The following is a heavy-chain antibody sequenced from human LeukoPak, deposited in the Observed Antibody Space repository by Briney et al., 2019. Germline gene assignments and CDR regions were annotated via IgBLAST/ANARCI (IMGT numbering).Heavy chain of an antibody. V-gene: IGHV3-23*01. CDR2: VRGSGSDT. J-gene: IGHJ4*02. Sequence: GGSLRLSCAAFGFTFSTYAMSWVRQAPGKGLEWVSAVRGSGSDTYYADSVKGRFTISRDNSKNTLHLQMNSLRAEDTAIYYCAKTSRVNSAYDLPFDYWGQGTLVTASS. CDR3: AKTSRVNSAYDLPFDY. CDR1: GFTFSTYA. D-gene: IGHD5-12*01.